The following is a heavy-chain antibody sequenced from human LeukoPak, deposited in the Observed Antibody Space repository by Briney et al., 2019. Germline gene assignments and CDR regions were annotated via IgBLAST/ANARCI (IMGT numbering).Heavy chain of an antibody. J-gene: IGHJ4*02. D-gene: IGHD1-26*01. CDR1: GFTFSSYA. CDR2: ISGSGGST. Sequence: QTGGSLRLSCAASGFTFSSYAMSWVRQAPGEGLEWVSAISGSGGSTYYADSVKGRFTISRDNSKNTLYLQMNSLRPEDTAVYYCAKDGPWRELLGYWGQGTLVTVSS. CDR3: AKDGPWRELLGY. V-gene: IGHV3-23*01.